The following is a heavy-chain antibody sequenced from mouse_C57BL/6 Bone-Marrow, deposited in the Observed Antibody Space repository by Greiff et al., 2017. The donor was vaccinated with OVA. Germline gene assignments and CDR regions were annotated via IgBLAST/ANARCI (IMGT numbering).Heavy chain of an antibody. J-gene: IGHJ4*01. Sequence: VKLVESGAELARPGASVKLSCKASGYTFTSYGISWVKQRTGQGLEWIGEIYPRSGNTYYNEKFKGKATLTADKSSSTAYMELRSLTSEDSAVYFCARSGYYGSRGAMDYWGQGTSVTVSS. D-gene: IGHD1-1*01. CDR1: GYTFTSYG. V-gene: IGHV1-81*01. CDR2: IYPRSGNT. CDR3: ARSGYYGSRGAMDY.